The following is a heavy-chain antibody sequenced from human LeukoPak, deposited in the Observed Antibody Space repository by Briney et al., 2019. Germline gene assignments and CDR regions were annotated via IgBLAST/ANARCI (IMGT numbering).Heavy chain of an antibody. CDR2: IIPILGIA. D-gene: IGHD6-19*01. J-gene: IGHJ4*02. CDR3: ARDTEAGAGKGGFDY. V-gene: IGHV1-69*04. Sequence: ASVKVSCKASGGTFSSYAISWVRQAPGQGLEWMGRIIPILGIANYAQKFQGRVTITADKSTSTDYMELSSLRSEDTAVYYCARDTEAGAGKGGFDYWGQGTLVTVSS. CDR1: GGTFSSYA.